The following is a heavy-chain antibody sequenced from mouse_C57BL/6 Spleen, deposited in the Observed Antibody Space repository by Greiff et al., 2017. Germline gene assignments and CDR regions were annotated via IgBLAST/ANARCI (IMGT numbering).Heavy chain of an antibody. CDR3: ASEGSRYEHAMDY. V-gene: IGHV5-12*01. J-gene: IGHJ4*01. Sequence: EVQLVESGGGLVQPGASLKLSCAASGFTFSDYYMYWVRQTPEKGLEWVAYISNGGGSTYYPDTVKGRFTVSRDTATNTLYLQMSRLKSEDSALYYSASEGSRYEHAMDYWGQGTSVTVSS. D-gene: IGHD1-1*01. CDR2: ISNGGGST. CDR1: GFTFSDYY.